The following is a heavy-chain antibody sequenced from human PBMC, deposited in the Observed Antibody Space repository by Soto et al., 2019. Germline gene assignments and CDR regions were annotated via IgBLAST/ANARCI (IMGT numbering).Heavy chain of an antibody. V-gene: IGHV4-34*01. J-gene: IGHJ4*02. D-gene: IGHD3-16*02. CDR3: ARGLAIVAPPDY. Sequence: QVQLQQWGAGLLKPSETLSLTCAVYGGSFSGYYWSWIRQPPGKGLEWIGEINHSGSTNYNPSLKSRVTISVDTSKNQFSLKLSSVTAADMAVYYCARGLAIVAPPDYWGQGTLVTVSS. CDR1: GGSFSGYY. CDR2: INHSGST.